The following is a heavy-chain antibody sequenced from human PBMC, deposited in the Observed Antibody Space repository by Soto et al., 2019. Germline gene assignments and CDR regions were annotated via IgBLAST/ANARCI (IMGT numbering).Heavy chain of an antibody. Sequence: PGGSLRLSCAASGFTFSDYAMNWVRQRPGKGLEWVSTISDGGGSTYYADSVKGRFTISRDNSRNTVYLQMNSLRAEDTALYYCAKDRGYSGNELFDYWGQGTLVTVSS. CDR3: AKDRGYSGNELFDY. D-gene: IGHD5-12*01. CDR2: ISDGGGST. CDR1: GFTFSDYA. V-gene: IGHV3-23*01. J-gene: IGHJ4*02.